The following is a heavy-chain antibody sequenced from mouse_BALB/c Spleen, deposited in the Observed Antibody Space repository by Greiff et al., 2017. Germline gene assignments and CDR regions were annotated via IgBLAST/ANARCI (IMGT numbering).Heavy chain of an antibody. V-gene: IGHV1-75*01. CDR2: IFPGSGST. J-gene: IGHJ1*03. CDR1: GYTFTDYY. D-gene: IGHD1-1*01. Sequence: VQLQQSGPELVKPGASVKISCKASGYTFTDYYINWVKQRPGQGLELIGWIFPGSGSTYYNEKFKGKATLTVDKSSSTAYMLLSILTSEDSAVYFCAREGGVLLRPYWYFDVCGTGTTVTVSS. CDR3: AREGGVLLRPYWYFDV.